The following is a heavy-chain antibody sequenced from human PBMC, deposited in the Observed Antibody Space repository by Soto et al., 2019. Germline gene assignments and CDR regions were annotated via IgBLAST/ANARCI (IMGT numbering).Heavy chain of an antibody. J-gene: IGHJ4*02. CDR2: TYYRSKWSN. CDR3: ARDSSHSPVSGSFFDY. V-gene: IGHV6-1*01. D-gene: IGHD3-10*01. CDR1: GDSVSSNSAA. Sequence: PSQTLTLTCAISGDSVSSNSAAWNWIRQSPSRGLEWLGRTYYRSKWSNDFALSVKSRITINPDTSKNQFSLQLNSVSPEDTAVYYCARDSSHSPVSGSFFDYWGQGILVTVSS.